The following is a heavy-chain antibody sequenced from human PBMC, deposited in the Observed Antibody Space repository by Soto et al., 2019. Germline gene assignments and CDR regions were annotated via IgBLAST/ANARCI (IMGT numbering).Heavy chain of an antibody. Sequence: QVQLVQSGAEVKKPGASVRVSCKASGYTFNNYVIHWVRQAPGQRLEWMGWINTGNDNTTYSHKFQARVTIARDTSATTVYMELSSLISEDTAIYYCAGDSGWYFDLWGRGSLVTVSS. V-gene: IGHV1-3*04. CDR2: INTGNDNT. J-gene: IGHJ2*01. CDR1: GYTFNNYV. D-gene: IGHD3-10*01. CDR3: AGDSGWYFDL.